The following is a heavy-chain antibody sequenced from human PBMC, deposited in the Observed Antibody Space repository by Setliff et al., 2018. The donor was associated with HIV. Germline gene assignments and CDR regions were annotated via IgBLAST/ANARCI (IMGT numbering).Heavy chain of an antibody. J-gene: IGHJ3*02. CDR2: IYHSVNT. CDR3: ARDGETTVMGDAFDI. D-gene: IGHD4-4*01. V-gene: IGHV4-38-2*02. CDR1: GYSISSDYY. Sequence: KPSETLSLTCTVSGYSISSDYYWGWIRQSPRKGLEWIGNIYHSVNTYYNPSLKSRVTISADVTKNQFSLKLTSVTAADTAVYYCARDGETTVMGDAFDIWGQGTMVTVSS.